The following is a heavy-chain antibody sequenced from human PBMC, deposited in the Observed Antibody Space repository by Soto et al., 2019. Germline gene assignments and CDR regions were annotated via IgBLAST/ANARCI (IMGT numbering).Heavy chain of an antibody. J-gene: IGHJ4*02. Sequence: PSVKVSCKASGGIFSTYAISWLRQAPGQGLEWMGGIIPLFGTPNYAQRFQGRVTITADESTSTAYMELSRLRSEDTAVYYCARDRDDYGSGNYYNRIDFWGQGTLVTVSS. CDR2: IIPLFGTP. V-gene: IGHV1-69*13. D-gene: IGHD3-10*01. CDR3: ARDRDDYGSGNYYNRIDF. CDR1: GGIFSTYA.